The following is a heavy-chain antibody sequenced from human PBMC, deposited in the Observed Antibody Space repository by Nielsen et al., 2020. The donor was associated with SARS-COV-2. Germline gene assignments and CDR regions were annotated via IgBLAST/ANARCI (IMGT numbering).Heavy chain of an antibody. J-gene: IGHJ4*02. CDR1: GGSISSSSYY. Sequence: SETLSLTCTVSGGSISSSSYYWGWIRQPPGKGLEWIGYIYYSGSTYYNPSLKSRVTISVDTSKNQFSLKLSSVTAADTAVYYCARHLITIFGVVYYFDYWGQGTLVTVSS. CDR2: IYYSGST. D-gene: IGHD3-3*01. V-gene: IGHV4-39*01. CDR3: ARHLITIFGVVYYFDY.